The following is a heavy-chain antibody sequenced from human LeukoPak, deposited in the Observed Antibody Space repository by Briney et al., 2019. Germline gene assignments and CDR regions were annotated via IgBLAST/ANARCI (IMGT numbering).Heavy chain of an antibody. CDR3: ARVSSSWYQDWYFDR. CDR1: GGSISSGSYY. Sequence: SETLSLTCTVSGGSISSGSYYWSWIRQPAGKGLEWIGRIYTSGSTNYNPSLKSRVTISVDTSKNQFSLKLTSVTAADTAVYYCARVSSSWYQDWYFDRWGRGTLVTVSS. CDR2: IYTSGST. J-gene: IGHJ2*01. D-gene: IGHD6-13*01. V-gene: IGHV4-61*02.